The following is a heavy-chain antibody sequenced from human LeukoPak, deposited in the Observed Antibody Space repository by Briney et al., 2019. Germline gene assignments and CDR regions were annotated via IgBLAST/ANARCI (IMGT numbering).Heavy chain of an antibody. CDR2: INTNTGNP. Sequence: ASVKVSCKASGYTFTSYAMNWVRQAPGQGLEWMGWINTNTGNPTYAQGFTGRFVFSLDTSVSTAYLQISSLKAEGTAVYYCAREEDCSSTSCYDYYGYWGQGTLVTVSS. CDR3: AREEDCSSTSCYDYYGY. CDR1: GYTFTSYA. V-gene: IGHV7-4-1*02. J-gene: IGHJ4*02. D-gene: IGHD2-2*01.